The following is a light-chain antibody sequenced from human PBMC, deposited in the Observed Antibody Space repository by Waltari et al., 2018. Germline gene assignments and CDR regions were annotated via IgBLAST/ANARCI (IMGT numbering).Light chain of an antibody. CDR2: HNG. Sequence: QSVLTQPPSASEAARKSITMSCSGSSSNIGSNSVSWYQQVPRTAPKLLIYHNGRRASGVSDRFSGSKSGTSASLAISGLQSEDEADYFCATWDDGLTGPIFGTGTRLTVL. V-gene: IGLV1-36*01. CDR1: SSNIGSNS. J-gene: IGLJ1*01. CDR3: ATWDDGLTGPI.